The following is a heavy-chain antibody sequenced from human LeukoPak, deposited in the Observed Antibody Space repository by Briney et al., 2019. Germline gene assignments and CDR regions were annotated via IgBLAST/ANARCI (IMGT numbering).Heavy chain of an antibody. Sequence: GGSLRLSCAASGFTFSSYAMHWVRQAPGKGLEWVAFIRYDGSNKYYADSVKGRFTISRDNSKNTLYLQMNSLRAEDTAVYYCAKEDIVVVPAAGYAFDIWGQGTMVTVSS. J-gene: IGHJ3*02. CDR3: AKEDIVVVPAAGYAFDI. D-gene: IGHD2-2*01. V-gene: IGHV3-30*02. CDR1: GFTFSSYA. CDR2: IRYDGSNK.